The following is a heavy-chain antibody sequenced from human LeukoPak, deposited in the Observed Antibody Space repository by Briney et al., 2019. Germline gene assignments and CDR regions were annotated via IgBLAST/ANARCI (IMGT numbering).Heavy chain of an antibody. D-gene: IGHD4-23*01. CDR2: INPNSGGT. V-gene: IGHV1-2*06. Sequence: ASVKVSCKASGYTFTGYYMHWVRQAPGQGLEWMGRINPNSGGTNYAQKFQGRVTMTRDTSISTAYMELSRLRSDDTAAYYCARDYPNYGGDAFDIWGQGTMVTVSS. CDR3: ARDYPNYGGDAFDI. CDR1: GYTFTGYY. J-gene: IGHJ3*02.